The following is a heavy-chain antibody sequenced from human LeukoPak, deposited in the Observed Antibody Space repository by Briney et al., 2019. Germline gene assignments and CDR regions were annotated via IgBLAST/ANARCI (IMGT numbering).Heavy chain of an antibody. CDR2: IISSGSTI. Sequence: GGSRRLSCAASGFTFSSYEMNWVRQAPGKGMEWVSYIISSGSTIYYADSVKGRFTISRDNAKNSLYLQMNSLRAEDTAVYYCARDKVALYYWGQGTLVTVSS. V-gene: IGHV3-48*03. D-gene: IGHD2-8*01. CDR1: GFTFSSYE. CDR3: ARDKVALYY. J-gene: IGHJ4*02.